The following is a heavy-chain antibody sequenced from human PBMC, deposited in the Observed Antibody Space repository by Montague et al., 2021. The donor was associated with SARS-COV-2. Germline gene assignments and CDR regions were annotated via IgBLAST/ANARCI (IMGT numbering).Heavy chain of an antibody. D-gene: IGHD1-26*01. CDR3: ARGTEVGAFDY. V-gene: IGHV4-59*01. Sequence: SETLSLTCTVSGGSINGYYWTWVRQPPGKGLQWIAHIYYNGSTSXIPSLKSRVSVSLDTAKYQFSLKLTSVTAADTARYFCARGTEVGAFDYWGQGALVAVSS. J-gene: IGHJ4*02. CDR2: IYYNGST. CDR1: GGSINGYY.